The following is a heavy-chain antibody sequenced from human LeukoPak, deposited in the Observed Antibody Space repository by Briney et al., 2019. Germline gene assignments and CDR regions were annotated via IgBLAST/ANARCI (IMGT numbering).Heavy chain of an antibody. CDR3: ARHVQDLGIKV. D-gene: IGHD3-10*02. J-gene: IGHJ6*02. Sequence: KPSETLSLTCTVSGGSISSYYWSWIRQPPGKGLEWVGFISYSGITNYNPSLKSRVTTSVASSKNQFSLRLSSVTAADTAVYYCARHVQDLGIKVWGQGTTVTVSS. V-gene: IGHV4-59*08. CDR2: ISYSGIT. CDR1: GGSISSYY.